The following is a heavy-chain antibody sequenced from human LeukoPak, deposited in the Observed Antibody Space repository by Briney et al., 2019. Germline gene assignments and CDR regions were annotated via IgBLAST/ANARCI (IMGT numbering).Heavy chain of an antibody. D-gene: IGHD3-22*01. Sequence: SETLSLTCTVSGGSISSYYWIWIRQPAGKGLEWIGRIYTSGSTNYNPSLKSRVTMSVDTSKNQFSLKLSSVTAADTAVYYCAITYYYDSSGFADPFDYWGQGTLVTVSS. J-gene: IGHJ4*02. CDR1: GGSISSYY. CDR2: IYTSGST. CDR3: AITYYYDSSGFADPFDY. V-gene: IGHV4-4*07.